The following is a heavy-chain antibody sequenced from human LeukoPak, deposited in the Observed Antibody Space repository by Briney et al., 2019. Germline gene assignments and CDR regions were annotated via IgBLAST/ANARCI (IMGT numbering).Heavy chain of an antibody. Sequence: GGSLRLSCAASGFTFGSYWMHWVRQAPGKGLVWVSRINSDGSTTYADSVKGRFTISRDNAKNTLYLQMDSLRGEDTAVYYCARVPHGEGYFDSWGQGTLVTVSS. CDR2: INSDGST. CDR3: ARVPHGEGYFDS. V-gene: IGHV3-74*03. J-gene: IGHJ4*02. CDR1: GFTFGSYW.